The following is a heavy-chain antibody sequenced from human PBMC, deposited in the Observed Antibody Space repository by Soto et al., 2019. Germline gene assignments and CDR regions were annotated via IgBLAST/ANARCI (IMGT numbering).Heavy chain of an antibody. V-gene: IGHV3-30-3*01. Sequence: PGGSLRLSCAASGFTFSSYAMHWVRQAPGKGLEWVAVISYDGSNKYYADSVKGRFTISRDNSKNTLYLQMNGLRAEETAVYYCARAKSGDSVRGVIITPHSDYWGQGGLVTVSS. CDR2: ISYDGSNK. CDR3: ARAKSGDSVRGVIITPHSDY. CDR1: GFTFSSYA. J-gene: IGHJ4*02. D-gene: IGHD3-10*01.